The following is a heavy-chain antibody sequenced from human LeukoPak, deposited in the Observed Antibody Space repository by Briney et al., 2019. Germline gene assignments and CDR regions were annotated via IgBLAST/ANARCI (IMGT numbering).Heavy chain of an antibody. Sequence: GGSLRLSCAASGFTFSSYAMSWVRQAPGKGLEWVSAITGTGGSTYYVASVKGRFTVSRNNSRNTLYLQMSSLRAEDSAMYYCAKVRDTRDWYKDAFDVWGQGTRVTVSS. CDR1: GFTFSSYA. CDR3: AKVRDTRDWYKDAFDV. D-gene: IGHD6-19*01. CDR2: ITGTGGST. J-gene: IGHJ3*01. V-gene: IGHV3-23*01.